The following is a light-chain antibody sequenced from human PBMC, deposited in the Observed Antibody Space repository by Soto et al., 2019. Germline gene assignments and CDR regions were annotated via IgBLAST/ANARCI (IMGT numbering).Light chain of an antibody. Sequence: EIVMTQSPATLSVSPGERATLSCRASQSVGSNLAWYQQKPGQAPRLLIYGASTGATGFPARFSGSGSGTEFTLTISSLQSEDFAVYYCQQYNNFYTFGQGTKLEIK. CDR3: QQYNNFYT. CDR2: GAS. V-gene: IGKV3-15*01. CDR1: QSVGSN. J-gene: IGKJ2*01.